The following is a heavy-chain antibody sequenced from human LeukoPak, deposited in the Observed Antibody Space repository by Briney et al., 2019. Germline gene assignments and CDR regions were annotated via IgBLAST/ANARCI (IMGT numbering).Heavy chain of an antibody. J-gene: IGHJ5*02. CDR2: INHSGST. D-gene: IGHD6-13*01. CDR1: GGSFSDFY. CDR3: ARVYKSSWYLNWFDP. Sequence: SETLSLTCGVYGGSFSDFYWTWVRQPPGKGLEWIGEINHSGSTNYNPSLKSRVTMSVDTSKNQFSLNLTSVTAADTAVYYCARVYKSSWYLNWFDPWGQGTLVTVSS. V-gene: IGHV4-34*01.